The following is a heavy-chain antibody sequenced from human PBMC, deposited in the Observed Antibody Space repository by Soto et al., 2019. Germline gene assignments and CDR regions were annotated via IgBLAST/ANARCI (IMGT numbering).Heavy chain of an antibody. CDR1: GCSISSGGYY. CDR2: IFYSGST. D-gene: IGHD3-10*01. CDR3: ASTAWGWFGELPEPGKTPYYYYGMDV. Sequence: PSETLSLTCAVSGCSISSGGYYWSWLRQHPGKGLEWIGYIFYSGSTYYNPSLKSRVTISVDTSKNQFSLKLSSVTAADTAVYYCASTAWGWFGELPEPGKTPYYYYGMDVWGQGTTVTVSS. J-gene: IGHJ6*02. V-gene: IGHV4-31*11.